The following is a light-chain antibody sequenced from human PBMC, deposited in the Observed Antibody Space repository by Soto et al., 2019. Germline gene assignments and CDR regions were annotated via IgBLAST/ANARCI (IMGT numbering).Light chain of an antibody. CDR3: ETWDTNTRV. CDR1: SGHSSYI. CDR2: LEGSGSN. J-gene: IGLJ3*02. Sequence: QAVVTQSSSASASLGSSVRLTCTLSSGHSSYIIACHQQQPAKAPRYLMKLEGSGSNTKGSGVPDRFSGSSSGADRYLTISNLQSEDEADYYCETWDTNTRVFGGGTKLTVL. V-gene: IGLV4-60*03.